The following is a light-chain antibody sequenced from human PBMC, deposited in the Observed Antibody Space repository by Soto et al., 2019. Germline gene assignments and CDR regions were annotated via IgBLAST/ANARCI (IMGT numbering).Light chain of an antibody. CDR2: EVS. J-gene: IGLJ2*01. CDR3: SSYGGNNNLV. CDR1: SSDVGGYNY. V-gene: IGLV2-8*01. Sequence: QAVVTQPPSASGSPGQSVTISCTGTSSDVGGYNYVSWYQQHPGKAPKVMIYEVSKRPSGVPDRFSGSKSGNTASLTVSGLQAEDEADYYCSSYGGNNNLVFGGGTKVTVL.